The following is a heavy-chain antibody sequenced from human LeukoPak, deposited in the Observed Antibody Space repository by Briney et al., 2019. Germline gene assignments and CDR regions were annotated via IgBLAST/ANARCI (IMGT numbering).Heavy chain of an antibody. CDR2: IYHSGST. V-gene: IGHV4-38-2*02. CDR3: ARDRFGIQLWFMDV. D-gene: IGHD5-18*01. CDR1: GYSISSGYY. J-gene: IGHJ6*03. Sequence: KSSETLSLTCTVSGYSISSGYYWGWIRQPPGKGLEWIGSIYHSGSTYYNPSLKSRVTISVDTSKNQFSLKLSSVTAADTAVYYCARDRFGIQLWFMDVWGKGTTVTVSS.